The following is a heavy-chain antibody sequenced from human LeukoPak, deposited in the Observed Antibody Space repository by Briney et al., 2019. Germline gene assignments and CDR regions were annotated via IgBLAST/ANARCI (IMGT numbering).Heavy chain of an antibody. CDR3: AGHYDSSGYYNY. D-gene: IGHD3-22*01. J-gene: IGHJ4*02. CDR2: IIPIFGTA. CDR1: GGTFSSYA. Sequence: SVKVSCKASGGTFSSYAISWVRQAPGQGLEWMGRIIPIFGTANYAQKFQGRVTITTDESTNTAYMELSSLRSEDTAVYYCAGHYDSSGYYNYWGQGTLVTVSS. V-gene: IGHV1-69*05.